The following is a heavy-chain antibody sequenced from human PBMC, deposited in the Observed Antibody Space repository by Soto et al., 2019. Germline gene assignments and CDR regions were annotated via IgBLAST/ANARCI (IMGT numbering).Heavy chain of an antibody. CDR2: INSDGRST. V-gene: IGHV3-74*01. CDR1: GFTFSSYW. Sequence: PGGSLRLSCAASGFTFSSYWMHWVRQAPGKGLVWVSRINSDGRSTSYADSVKGRFTISRDNAKDTLYLQMNSLRVEDTAVYYCGRAEAAAGVDYWGQGTLVTVSS. J-gene: IGHJ4*02. D-gene: IGHD6-13*01. CDR3: GRAEAAAGVDY.